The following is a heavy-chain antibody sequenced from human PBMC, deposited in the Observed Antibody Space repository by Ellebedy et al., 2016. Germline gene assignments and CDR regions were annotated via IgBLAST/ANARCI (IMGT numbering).Heavy chain of an antibody. CDR3: VRGGPARGSIHPDY. CDR2: INTGGSTT. Sequence: GESLKISXAASGFTFSSYWMHWVRQAPGKGLVWVSRINTGGSTTTYADSVRGRFTISRDNAKNTLYLEMNSLRAEDTGVYYCVRGGPARGSIHPDYWGQGTLVTVSS. V-gene: IGHV3-74*01. CDR1: GFTFSSYW. J-gene: IGHJ4*02. D-gene: IGHD2-2*01.